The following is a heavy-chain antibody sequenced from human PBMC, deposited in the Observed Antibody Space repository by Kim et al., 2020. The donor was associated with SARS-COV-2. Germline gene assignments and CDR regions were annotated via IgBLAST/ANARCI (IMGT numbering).Heavy chain of an antibody. Sequence: GGSLRLSCAASGFTFSSYWMHWVRQAPGKGLVWVSRINSDGSSTSYADSVKGRFTISRDNAKNTLYLQMNSLRAEDTAVYYCARDPTSTVTTFDYYYYGMDVWGQGTTLTVSS. CDR2: INSDGSST. CDR3: ARDPTSTVTTFDYYYYGMDV. J-gene: IGHJ6*02. D-gene: IGHD4-17*01. CDR1: GFTFSSYW. V-gene: IGHV3-74*01.